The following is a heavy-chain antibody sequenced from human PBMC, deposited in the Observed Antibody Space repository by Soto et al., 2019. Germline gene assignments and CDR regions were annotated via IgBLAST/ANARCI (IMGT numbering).Heavy chain of an antibody. J-gene: IGHJ4*02. D-gene: IGHD6-13*01. CDR1: AFTFSSYG. Sequence: GGYLRLSCAASAFTFSSYGLHWVLQAPGKGLEWVAVISYDGSNKYYADSVKGRFTISRDNSKNTLYLQMNSLRAEDTAVYYCAKDGIAAAGRGFFDYWGQGT. CDR3: AKDGIAAAGRGFFDY. CDR2: ISYDGSNK. V-gene: IGHV3-30*18.